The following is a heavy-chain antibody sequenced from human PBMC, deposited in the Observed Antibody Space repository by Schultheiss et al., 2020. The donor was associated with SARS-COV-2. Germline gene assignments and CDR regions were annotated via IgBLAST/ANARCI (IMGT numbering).Heavy chain of an antibody. V-gene: IGHV3-23*01. J-gene: IGHJ6*03. CDR3: AKDIYGDYAHYMDV. Sequence: GGSLRLSCAASGFTFSSYWMSWVRQAPGKGLEWVAAISGNGGSKYYADSVKGRFTISRDNAKNSLYLQMNSLRAEDTAVYYCAKDIYGDYAHYMDVWGKGTTVTVSS. CDR2: ISGNGGSK. D-gene: IGHD4-17*01. CDR1: GFTFSSYW.